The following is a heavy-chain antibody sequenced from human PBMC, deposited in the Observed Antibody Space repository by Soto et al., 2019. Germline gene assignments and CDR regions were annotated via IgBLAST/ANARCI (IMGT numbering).Heavy chain of an antibody. CDR3: AKGAGSGWYMNYFDY. D-gene: IGHD6-19*01. CDR2: ISYDGSNK. CDR1: GFTFSSYG. V-gene: IGHV3-30*18. Sequence: QVQLVEFGGGVVQPGRSLRLSCAASGFTFSSYGMHWVRQAPGKGLEWVAVISYDGSNKYYADSVKGRFTISRDNSKNTLYLQMNSLRAEDTAVYYCAKGAGSGWYMNYFDYWGQGTLVTVSS. J-gene: IGHJ4*02.